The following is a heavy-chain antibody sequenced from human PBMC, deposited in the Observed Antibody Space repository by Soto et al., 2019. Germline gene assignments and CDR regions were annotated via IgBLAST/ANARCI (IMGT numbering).Heavy chain of an antibody. CDR1: GGSISSYY. CDR3: ARAVRGGVVISYYYMDV. J-gene: IGHJ6*03. V-gene: IGHV4-59*01. D-gene: IGHD3-3*01. Sequence: PSETLSLTCTVSGGSISSYYWSWIRQPPGKGLEWIGYIYYSGSTNYNPSLKSRVTISVDTSKNQFSLKLSSVTAADTAVYYCARAVRGGVVISYYYMDVWGKGTTVTVSS. CDR2: IYYSGST.